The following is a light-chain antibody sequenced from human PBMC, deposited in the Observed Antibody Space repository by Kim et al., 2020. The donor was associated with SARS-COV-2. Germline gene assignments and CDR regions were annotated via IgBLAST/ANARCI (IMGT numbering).Light chain of an antibody. CDR3: QQDNSSPWT. V-gene: IGKV1-12*01. CDR2: VTS. CDR1: ERLTSW. J-gene: IGKJ1*01. Sequence: DIQLTQSPSIVSASVGDRVTITCRASERLTSWLAWYQQKPGKAPKLLIYVTSSLQSGVPSRFSGSGSGTDFTLTIDNLQPDDFATYFCQQDNSSPWTFGQGTKVDIK.